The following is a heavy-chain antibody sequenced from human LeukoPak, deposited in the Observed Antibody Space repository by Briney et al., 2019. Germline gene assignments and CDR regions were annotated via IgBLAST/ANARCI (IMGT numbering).Heavy chain of an antibody. CDR1: GGSISSYY. J-gene: IGHJ3*02. V-gene: IGHV4-59*01. CDR2: IYYSGST. D-gene: IGHD3-22*01. CDR3: AREYIVVKAFDI. Sequence: SETLSLTCTVSGGSISSYYWSWIRQPPGKGLEWIGYIYYSGSTNYNPSLKSRVTISVDTSKNQFSLKLSSVTAADTAVYYCAREYIVVKAFDIWGQGTMVTVSS.